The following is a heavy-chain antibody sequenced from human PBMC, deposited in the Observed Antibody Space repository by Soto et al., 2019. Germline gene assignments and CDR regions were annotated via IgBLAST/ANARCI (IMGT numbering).Heavy chain of an antibody. CDR2: INPSGGST. V-gene: IGHV1-46*01. D-gene: IGHD3-22*01. CDR1: GHTLIMYY. J-gene: IGHJ4*02. Sequence: ASVKVSCKASGHTLIMYYIYWMRQAPGQGLEWMGLINPSGGSTTYAQKFQGRVTMTRDTSTSTVYMDLSSLKSEDTAVYYCARSPYSSGYYYAIDYWGQGTQVTVSS. CDR3: ARSPYSSGYYYAIDY.